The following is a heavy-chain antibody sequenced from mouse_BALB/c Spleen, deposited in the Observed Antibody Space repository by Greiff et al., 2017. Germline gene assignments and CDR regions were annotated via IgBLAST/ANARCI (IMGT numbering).Heavy chain of an antibody. V-gene: IGHV1-4*02. J-gene: IGHJ1*01. Sequence: QVQLKQSAAELARPGASVKMSCKASGYTFTSYTMHWVKQRPGQGLEWIGYINPSSGYTEYNQKFKDKTTLTADKSSSTAYMQLSSLTSEDSAVYYCARADDGYYRYFDVWGAGTTVTVSS. CDR3: ARADDGYYRYFDV. CDR1: GYTFTSYT. D-gene: IGHD2-3*01. CDR2: INPSSGYT.